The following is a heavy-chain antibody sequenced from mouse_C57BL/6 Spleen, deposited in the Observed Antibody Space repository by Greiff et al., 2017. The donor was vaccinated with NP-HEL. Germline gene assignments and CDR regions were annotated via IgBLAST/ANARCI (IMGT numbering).Heavy chain of an antibody. CDR3: ARGRHYYGNDRYAMDY. V-gene: IGHV1-64*01. J-gene: IGHJ4*01. CDR2: IHPNSGST. D-gene: IGHD1-1*01. Sequence: VQLQQPGAELVKPGASVKLSCKASGYTFTSYWMHWVKQRPGQGLEWIGMIHPNSGSTNYNEKFKSKATLTVDKSSSTAYMQLSSLTSEDSAVYYCARGRHYYGNDRYAMDYWGQGTSVTVSS. CDR1: GYTFTSYW.